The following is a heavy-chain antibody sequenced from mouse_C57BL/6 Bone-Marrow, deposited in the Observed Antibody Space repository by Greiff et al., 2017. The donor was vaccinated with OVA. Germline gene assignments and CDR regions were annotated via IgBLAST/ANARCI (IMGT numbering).Heavy chain of an antibody. CDR1: GFTFSSYA. CDR3: ARDGFLFDY. CDR2: ISDGGSYT. J-gene: IGHJ2*01. Sequence: EVKLMESGGGLVKPGGSLKLSCAASGFTFSSYAMSWVRQTPEKRLEWVATISDGGSYTYYPDNVKGRFTISRDNAKNNLYLQMSHLKSEDTAMYYCARDGFLFDYWGQGTTLTVSS. D-gene: IGHD2-2*01. V-gene: IGHV5-4*01.